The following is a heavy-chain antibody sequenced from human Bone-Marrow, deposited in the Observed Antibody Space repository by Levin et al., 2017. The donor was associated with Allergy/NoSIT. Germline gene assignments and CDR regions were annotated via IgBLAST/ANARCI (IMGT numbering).Heavy chain of an antibody. CDR2: IVPVVGTV. V-gene: IGHV1-69*06. CDR3: ARDGYMLQSRGKPSAFDM. D-gene: IGHD5-18*01. J-gene: IGHJ3*02. Sequence: PGESLKISCELSGDTFDSYAVTWVRQAPGQSLEWMGGIVPVVGTVYYAQKFRGRGTITADTSTGTTFLDLSSLTPEDTAVYFCARDGYMLQSRGKPSAFDMWGQGTTVIVSS. CDR1: GDTFDSYA.